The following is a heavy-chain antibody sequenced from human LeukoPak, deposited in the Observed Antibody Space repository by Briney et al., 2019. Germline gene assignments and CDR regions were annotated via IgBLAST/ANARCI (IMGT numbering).Heavy chain of an antibody. Sequence: GGSLRLSCAASGFTFSSYAMSWVRQAPGKGLEWVSAISGSGGSTYYADSVKGRFTISRDNSQNTLYLQMNSLRAEDTAVYYCAEGSYTHVDYYGMDVWGKGTTVIVSS. D-gene: IGHD3-10*01. CDR3: AEGSYTHVDYYGMDV. V-gene: IGHV3-23*01. CDR2: ISGSGGST. J-gene: IGHJ6*04. CDR1: GFTFSSYA.